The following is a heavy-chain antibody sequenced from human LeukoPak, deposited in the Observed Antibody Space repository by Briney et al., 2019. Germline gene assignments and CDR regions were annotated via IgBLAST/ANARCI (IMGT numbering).Heavy chain of an antibody. V-gene: IGHV3-21*01. J-gene: IGHJ3*02. CDR3: ARAQYSYGFDDAFDI. Sequence: GGSLRLSCAASGFTFSSYSMNWVRQAPGKGLEWVSSISSSSSYIYYADSAKGRFTISRDNAKNSLYLQMNSLRAEDTAVYYCARAQYSYGFDDAFDIWGQGTMVTVSS. CDR2: ISSSSSYI. D-gene: IGHD5-18*01. CDR1: GFTFSSYS.